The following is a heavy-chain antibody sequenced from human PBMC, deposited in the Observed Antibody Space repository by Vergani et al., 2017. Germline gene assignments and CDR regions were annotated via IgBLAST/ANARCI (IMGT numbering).Heavy chain of an antibody. D-gene: IGHD6-19*01. CDR3: ARGVSSGWYGGNYYFDY. CDR2: IYYSGST. Sequence: QVQLQESGPGLVKPSETLSLPCTVSGGSISSYYWSWIRQPPGKGLEWIGYIYYSGSTNYNPSLKSRVTISVDTSKNQFSLKLSSVTAADTAVYYCARGVSSGWYGGNYYFDYWGQGTLVTVSS. V-gene: IGHV4-59*01. CDR1: GGSISSYY. J-gene: IGHJ4*02.